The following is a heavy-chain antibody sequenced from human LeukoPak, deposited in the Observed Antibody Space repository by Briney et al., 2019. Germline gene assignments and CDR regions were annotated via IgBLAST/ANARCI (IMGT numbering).Heavy chain of an antibody. Sequence: SETLSLTCTVSGGSISSYYWSWIRQPTGKGLEWIGYIYYSGSTNYNPSLKSRVTISVDTSKNQFSLKLSSVTAADTAVYYCAREVVPAAGGFDYWGQGTLVTVSS. J-gene: IGHJ4*02. CDR2: IYYSGST. CDR3: AREVVPAAGGFDY. D-gene: IGHD2-2*01. V-gene: IGHV4-59*01. CDR1: GGSISSYY.